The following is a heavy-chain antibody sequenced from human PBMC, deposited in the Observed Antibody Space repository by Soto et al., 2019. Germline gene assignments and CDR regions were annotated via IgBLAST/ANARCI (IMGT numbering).Heavy chain of an antibody. CDR1: GYTFTNYA. CDR3: ARDLAAAGPFDC. V-gene: IGHV1-18*01. CDR2: INAYNGNT. Sequence: QVQLVQSGAEVKKPGASVKVSCKASGYTFTNYAFSWVRQAPGQGLEWMGWINAYNGNTNYPQKLQGRVTMTTDTSTSTAYMELRSLRSDATAVYSCARDLAAAGPFDCWGQGTLVTVSS. D-gene: IGHD6-13*01. J-gene: IGHJ4*02.